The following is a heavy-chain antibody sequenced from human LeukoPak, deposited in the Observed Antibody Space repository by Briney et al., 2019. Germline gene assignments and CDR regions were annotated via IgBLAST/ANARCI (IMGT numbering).Heavy chain of an antibody. V-gene: IGHV4-34*01. CDR1: GGSFSGYY. J-gene: IGHJ4*02. CDR3: ARVELERRTFDY. Sequence: SETLSLTCAVYGGSFSGYYWSWIRQPPGKGLEWIGEINHSGSTNYNPSLKSRVTISEDTSKNQLSLKLSSVTAADTAVYYCARVELERRTFDYWGQGTLVTVSS. D-gene: IGHD1-1*01. CDR2: INHSGST.